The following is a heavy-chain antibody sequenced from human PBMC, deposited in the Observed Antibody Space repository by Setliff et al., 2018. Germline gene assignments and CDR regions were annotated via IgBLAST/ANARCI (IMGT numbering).Heavy chain of an antibody. CDR3: ARARDGIDFDYFDY. CDR1: GGSITTSSYS. CDR2: IHHSGET. J-gene: IGHJ4*02. V-gene: IGHV4-31*03. Sequence: SETLSLTCSVSGGSITTSSYSWGWIRQHPGKGLEWIGYIHHSGETFYNPSLRSRVIISVDTSKNQFSLKVTSLIAADTAVYYCARARDGIDFDYFDYWGRGTPVTVSS.